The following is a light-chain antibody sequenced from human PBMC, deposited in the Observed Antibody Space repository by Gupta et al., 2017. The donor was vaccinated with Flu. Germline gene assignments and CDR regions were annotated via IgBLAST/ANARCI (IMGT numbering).Light chain of an antibody. Sequence: CASGGERGRMTGGAREGISNDVGWYQEKPGKVPKLLSYAAARWQSGGPSRFRGSGSGTDCTLTSSSLQPEEVATYYGQKYNSAPPVFTFGPGTKVDIK. CDR1: EGISND. CDR2: AAA. CDR3: QKYNSAPPVFT. J-gene: IGKJ3*01. V-gene: IGKV1-27*01.